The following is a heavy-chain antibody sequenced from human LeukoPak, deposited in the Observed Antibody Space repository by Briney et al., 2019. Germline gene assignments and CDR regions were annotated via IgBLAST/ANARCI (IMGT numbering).Heavy chain of an antibody. V-gene: IGHV1-18*01. Sequence: ASVKVSCKASGYTFTSYGISWVRQAPGRGLEWMGWISAYNGNTNYAQKLQGRVTMTTDTSTSTAYMELRSLRSDDTAVYYCARWRCCSGGSCYRGLGWFDPWGQGTLVTVSS. CDR1: GYTFTSYG. D-gene: IGHD2-15*01. CDR3: ARWRCCSGGSCYRGLGWFDP. CDR2: ISAYNGNT. J-gene: IGHJ5*02.